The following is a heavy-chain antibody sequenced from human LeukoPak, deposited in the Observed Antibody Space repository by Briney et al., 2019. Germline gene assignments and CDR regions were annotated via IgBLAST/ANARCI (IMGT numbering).Heavy chain of an antibody. J-gene: IGHJ3*02. Sequence: SQTLSLACAVYGGSFIGYYCSWIRQPPGNGLEWSGEINHSGITNYNPYLKHRLTISVDTSKNHFSLKLRSVTAADTALYYCARQLPYSNYDGGDAFDIWGQGTMVTVSS. CDR3: ARQLPYSNYDGGDAFDI. CDR2: INHSGIT. CDR1: GGSFIGYY. V-gene: IGHV4-34*01. D-gene: IGHD4-11*01.